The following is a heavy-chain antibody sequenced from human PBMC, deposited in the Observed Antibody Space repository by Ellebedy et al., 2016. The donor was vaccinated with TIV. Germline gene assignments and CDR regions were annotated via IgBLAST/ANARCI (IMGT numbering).Heavy chain of an antibody. CDR3: ARGPYYDILTGYSEGDAFDI. J-gene: IGHJ3*02. CDR2: IYYSGST. CDR1: GGSINNYY. V-gene: IGHV4-59*12. D-gene: IGHD3-9*01. Sequence: SETLSLTCTVSGGSINNYYWSWIRQPPGKGLEWIGYIYYSGSTSYNPSLKSRVTISVDTSKNQFSLKLSSVTAADTAVYYCARGPYYDILTGYSEGDAFDIWGQGTMVTVSS.